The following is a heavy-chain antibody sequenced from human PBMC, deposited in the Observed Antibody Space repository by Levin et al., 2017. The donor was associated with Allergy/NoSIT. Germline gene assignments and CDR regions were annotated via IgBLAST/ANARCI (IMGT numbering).Heavy chain of an antibody. J-gene: IGHJ3*01. CDR3: AKWLTSIWYSPFDV. CDR1: RFTFSNYG. D-gene: IGHD6-13*01. V-gene: IGHV3-23*01. CDR2: ISSSGENT. Sequence: SRFTFSNYGVSWVRQAPGKWLEWVSGISSSGENTYYADPVKGRFTVSRDNSRDILSLHMNALTAADTAVYYCAKWLTSIWYSPFDVWGPGTTVTVSS.